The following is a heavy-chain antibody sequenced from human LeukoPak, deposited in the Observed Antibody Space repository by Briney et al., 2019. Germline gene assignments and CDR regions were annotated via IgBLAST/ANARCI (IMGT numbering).Heavy chain of an antibody. V-gene: IGHV5-51*01. J-gene: IGHJ4*02. CDR2: IYPDDSDI. CDR3: ARRVLGTGADY. CDR1: GYSFTNYW. Sequence: GESLKISCKGSGYSFTNYWIGWVRQTPGKGLEWMGIIYPDDSDITYSPSFQGQVTISVDKSISTAYLQWSSLKASDIAMYYCARRVLGTGADYWGQGTLVTVSS. D-gene: IGHD4/OR15-4a*01.